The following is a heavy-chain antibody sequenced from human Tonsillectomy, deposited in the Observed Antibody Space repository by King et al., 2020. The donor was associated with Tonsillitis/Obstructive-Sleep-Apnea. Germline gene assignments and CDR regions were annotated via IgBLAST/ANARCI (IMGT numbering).Heavy chain of an antibody. CDR2: IKQDGSET. V-gene: IGHV3-7*01. CDR1: GFIFSSYW. CDR3: ARERGYSAYYYYYYMDV. Sequence: EVQLVESGGGLVQPGGSLRLSCAASGFIFSSYWMSWVRQAPGKGLEWVANIKQDGSETYYVDSVKGRFTISRDNAKNSLYLQMNSLRAEDTAVYYCARERGYSAYYYYYYMDVWGKGTTVTVFS. D-gene: IGHD5-12*01. J-gene: IGHJ6*03.